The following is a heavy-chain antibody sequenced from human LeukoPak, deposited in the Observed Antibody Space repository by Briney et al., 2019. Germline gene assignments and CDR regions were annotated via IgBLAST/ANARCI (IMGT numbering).Heavy chain of an antibody. J-gene: IGHJ3*02. V-gene: IGHV3-7*01. D-gene: IGHD4-17*01. CDR1: GFTFSSYW. CDR3: ARDSKRFTAFDI. CDR2: IKQDGSEK. Sequence: GRSLRLSRAASGFTFSSYWMSWVRQAPGKGLEWVANIKQDGSEKYYVDSVKGRFTISRDNAKNSLYLQMNSLRAEDTAVYYCARDSKRFTAFDIWGQGTMVTVSS.